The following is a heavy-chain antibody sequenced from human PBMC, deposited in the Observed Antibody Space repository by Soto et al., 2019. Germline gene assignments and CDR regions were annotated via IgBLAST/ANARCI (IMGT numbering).Heavy chain of an antibody. CDR2: IYYSGST. Sequence: SETLSLTCIVSGASISSGCYYWSWIRQHPGKGLEWIGYIYYSGSTYYNPSLKSRVIISVDTSKNQFSLKLNSVTAADTAVYYCARVFYYQDNWFDPWGQGTLVTVSS. CDR3: ARVFYYQDNWFDP. CDR1: GASISSGCYY. J-gene: IGHJ5*02. D-gene: IGHD3-22*01. V-gene: IGHV4-31*03.